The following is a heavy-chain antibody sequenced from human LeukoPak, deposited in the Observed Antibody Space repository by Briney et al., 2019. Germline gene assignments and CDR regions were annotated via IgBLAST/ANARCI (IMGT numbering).Heavy chain of an antibody. CDR3: ARDYGDGY. CDR2: IYHSGST. CDR1: GGSISSGGYY. Sequence: PSETLSLTCTVSGGSISSGGYYWSWIRQPPGKGLEWIGYIYHSGSTYYNPSLKSRVTISVDRSKNQFSLKLSSVTAADTAVYYCARDYGDGYWGQGTLVTVSS. J-gene: IGHJ4*02. D-gene: IGHD3-10*01. V-gene: IGHV4-30-2*01.